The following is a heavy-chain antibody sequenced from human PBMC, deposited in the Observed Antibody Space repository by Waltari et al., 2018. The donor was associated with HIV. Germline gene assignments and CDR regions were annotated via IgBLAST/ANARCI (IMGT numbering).Heavy chain of an antibody. Sequence: QVQLVQSGAEVKKPGASVKVSCKASGYTFTDYYMHWVRQAPGQGLEWLGCINPNSGNTSYAQNFQGRVSMTRDTSIRTAYMELNSLRPDETATYYCATDSGWGLYGSGIVHWGQGALVTVSS. D-gene: IGHD3-10*01. J-gene: IGHJ4*02. CDR1: GYTFTDYY. CDR3: ATDSGWGLYGSGIVH. V-gene: IGHV1-2*02. CDR2: INPNSGNT.